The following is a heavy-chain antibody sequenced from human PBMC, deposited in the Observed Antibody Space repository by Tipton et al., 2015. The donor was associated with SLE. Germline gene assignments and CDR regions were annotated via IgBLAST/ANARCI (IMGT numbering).Heavy chain of an antibody. V-gene: IGHV1-46*02. D-gene: IGHD4-11*01. J-gene: IGHJ4*02. CDR1: GYSFNTYA. CDR2: INPSDSDT. Sequence: QVQLVQSGAEVKKPGASVKVSCKASGYSFNTYAVSWVRQAPGQGLEWVGVINPSDSDTTYIEKLQGRVTMTRDTSTNTVYMELSSLRSDDTAVYYCARVGAVTTDYWGQGTLVIVSS. CDR3: ARVGAVTTDY.